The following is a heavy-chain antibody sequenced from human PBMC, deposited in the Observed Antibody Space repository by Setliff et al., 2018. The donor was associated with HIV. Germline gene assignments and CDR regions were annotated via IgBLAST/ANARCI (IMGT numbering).Heavy chain of an antibody. D-gene: IGHD3-10*01. CDR1: GDSISTSRYY. J-gene: IGHJ4*02. V-gene: IGHV4-39*01. CDR2: IYYSGNT. Sequence: SETLSLTCTVSGDSISTSRYYWGWVRQPPGKGLEWIGTIYYSGNTYYNPSLKSRVSLSVDTSKNQFSLNLRSVTAADTAVYYCARHSSPSGFFDYWGQGTLVTVSS. CDR3: ARHSSPSGFFDY.